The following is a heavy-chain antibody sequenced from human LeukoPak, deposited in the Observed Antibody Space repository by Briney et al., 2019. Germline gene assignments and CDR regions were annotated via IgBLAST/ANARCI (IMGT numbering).Heavy chain of an antibody. CDR2: IRYDGSNK. V-gene: IGHV3-30*02. CDR1: GFTFSSYG. D-gene: IGHD3-22*01. J-gene: IGHJ6*03. CDR3: AKDGWGGESYYYDSSGKPLDDYYMDV. Sequence: GGSLRLSCAASGFTFSSYGMHWVRQAPGKGLEWVAFIRYDGSNKYYADSVKGRFSISRDNSKNTLYLQMNSLRAEDTAVYYCAKDGWGGESYYYDSSGKPLDDYYMDVWGKGTTVTVSS.